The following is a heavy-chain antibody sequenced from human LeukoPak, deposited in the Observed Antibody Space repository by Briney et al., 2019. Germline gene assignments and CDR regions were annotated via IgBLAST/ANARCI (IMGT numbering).Heavy chain of an antibody. V-gene: IGHV4-39*01. CDR3: ARKKRGEVEYFDY. D-gene: IGHD4-17*01. J-gene: IGHJ4*02. CDR2: VYYTGST. Sequence: PSETLSLTCTVSGGSISSSAYYWDWIRQPPGKGLEWIRNVYYTGSTYYNPSLKSRVTISVDTSKNQFSLKLSSVTAADTAVYYCARKKRGEVEYFDYWGQGTLVTVSS. CDR1: GGSISSSAYY.